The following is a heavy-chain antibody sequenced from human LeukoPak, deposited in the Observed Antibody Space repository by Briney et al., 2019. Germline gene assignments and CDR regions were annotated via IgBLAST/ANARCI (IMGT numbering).Heavy chain of an antibody. D-gene: IGHD1-14*01. CDR3: AGEYGPTAGLSWFDP. V-gene: IGHV3-21*01. CDR2: ITSTSTYK. CDR1: GFTFSSYS. Sequence: GGSLRLSCAASGFTFSSYSMNSVRQEPGKGLEWVSYITSTSTYKYYAESVNGRFTISRDSAKNSLYLQMNSLRVEDTGVYYCAGEYGPTAGLSWFDPWGQGRLVTVSS. J-gene: IGHJ5*02.